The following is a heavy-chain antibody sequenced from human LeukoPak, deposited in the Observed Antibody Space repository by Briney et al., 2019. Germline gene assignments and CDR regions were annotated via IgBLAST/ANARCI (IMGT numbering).Heavy chain of an antibody. CDR3: GRGRYYYDSSGSLGDY. D-gene: IGHD3-22*01. V-gene: IGHV1-46*01. CDR1: GYTFTSYY. CDR2: INPSGGST. Sequence: ASVKVSCKASGYTFTSYYMHWVRQAPGQGLEWMGIINPSGGSTSYAQKFQGRVTMTRDTSTSTVYMELSSLRSEDTAVYYCGRGRYYYDSSGSLGDYWGQGTLVTVSS. J-gene: IGHJ4*02.